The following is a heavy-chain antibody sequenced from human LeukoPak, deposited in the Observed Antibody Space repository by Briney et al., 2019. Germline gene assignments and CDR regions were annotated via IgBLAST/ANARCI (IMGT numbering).Heavy chain of an antibody. CDR3: ARGWAAIPD. CDR2: IPDDGSET. Sequence: GGSLRLSCAASGFNFSIHWMTWVRQAPGKGLEWVANIPDDGSETNYVDSVKGRFIISRDNAKNLLSLQTSSLREEDTALYYCARGWAAIPDWGQGTLVTVSS. J-gene: IGHJ1*01. CDR1: GFNFSIHW. D-gene: IGHD2-15*01. V-gene: IGHV3-7*01.